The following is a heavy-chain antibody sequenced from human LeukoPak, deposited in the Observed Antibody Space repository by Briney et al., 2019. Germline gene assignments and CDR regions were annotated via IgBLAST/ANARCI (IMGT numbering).Heavy chain of an antibody. V-gene: IGHV3-15*05. D-gene: IGHD2-15*01. CDR2: IKSKTDGETT. CDR1: GFTLNYDW. Sequence: AGGSLRLSCVSSGFTLNYDWMTWIRQAPGKGLEWVGRIKSKTDGETTGYATSVKGRSSISREDSKNTLYLQMDSLKTEDTAVYFCARERYCSSSSCPGALDVWGQGTEVTVSS. CDR3: ARERYCSSSSCPGALDV. J-gene: IGHJ3*01.